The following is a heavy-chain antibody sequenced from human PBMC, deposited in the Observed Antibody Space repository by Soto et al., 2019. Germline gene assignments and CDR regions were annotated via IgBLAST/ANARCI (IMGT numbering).Heavy chain of an antibody. V-gene: IGHV3-30*03. CDR3: ARISRYCSGGDRHA. J-gene: IGHJ5*02. D-gene: IGHD2-15*01. CDR2: ISYDGSNT. CDR1: EVSFNSYD. Sequence: QAHLVESGGGVVQPGTSLRLSCAASEVSFNSYDMHWVRQAPGKGPEWVAIISYDGSNTYYSDSVRGRFTISRDNSKDTLYLQMHSLRSEDTAIYYCARISRYCSGGDRHAWGQGTQVTVSS.